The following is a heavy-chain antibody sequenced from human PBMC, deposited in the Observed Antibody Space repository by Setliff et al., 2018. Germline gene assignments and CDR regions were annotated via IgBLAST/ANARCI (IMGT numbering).Heavy chain of an antibody. CDR3: ARGKVLYDYVWGSYRYEDYYYGMDV. D-gene: IGHD3-16*02. J-gene: IGHJ6*02. CDR2: INHSGST. CDR1: GGSFSGYY. Sequence: SETLSLTCAVYGGSFSGYYWSWIRQPPGKGLEWIGEINHSGSTNYNPSLKSRVTISVDTSKNQFSLKLSSVTAADTAVYYCARGKVLYDYVWGSYRYEDYYYGMDVWGQGTKVTVSS. V-gene: IGHV4-34*01.